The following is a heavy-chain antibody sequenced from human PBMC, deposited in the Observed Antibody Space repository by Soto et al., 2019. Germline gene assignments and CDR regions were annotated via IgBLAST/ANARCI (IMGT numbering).Heavy chain of an antibody. CDR3: VSQRTSVLTQAYFDY. V-gene: IGHV4-39*01. CDR2: VYYRGRS. D-gene: IGHD2-8*01. Sequence: SETLSLTCTVSGGSVSNSNYYWGWIRQSPGKGLEWIGSVYYRGRSYSRSSVKSRVTISVDTSKNQFSLNLNSVTASDTAVYYCVSQRTSVLTQAYFDYWGPGALVTVSS. CDR1: GGSVSNSNYY. J-gene: IGHJ4*02.